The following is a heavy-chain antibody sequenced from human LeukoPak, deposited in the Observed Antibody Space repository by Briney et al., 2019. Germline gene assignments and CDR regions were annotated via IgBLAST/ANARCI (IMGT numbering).Heavy chain of an antibody. CDR3: ARGIAARRAPFDY. CDR1: GYTFTGYY. Sequence: ASVKVSCKASGYTFTGYYMHWVRQAPGQGLEWMGWINPNSGGTNYAQKFQGRVTMTRDTSISTAYMELSRLRSDDTAVYYCARGIAARRAPFDYWGQGTLVTVSS. V-gene: IGHV1-2*02. J-gene: IGHJ4*02. D-gene: IGHD6-6*01. CDR2: INPNSGGT.